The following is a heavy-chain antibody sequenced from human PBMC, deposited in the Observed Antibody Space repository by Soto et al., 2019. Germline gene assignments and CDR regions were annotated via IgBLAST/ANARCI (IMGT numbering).Heavy chain of an antibody. CDR3: ARGVPTINRGSYYDY. CDR2: INHSGST. Sequence: QVQLQQWGAGLLQPSETLSLTCAVYGGSFSGYYWSWIRQPPGKGLEWIGEINHSGSTNYNPSLKSRVTRSVDTSKNQFSLKLSSVTAADTAVYYCARGVPTINRGSYYDYWGQGTLVTVSS. J-gene: IGHJ4*02. CDR1: GGSFSGYY. V-gene: IGHV4-34*01.